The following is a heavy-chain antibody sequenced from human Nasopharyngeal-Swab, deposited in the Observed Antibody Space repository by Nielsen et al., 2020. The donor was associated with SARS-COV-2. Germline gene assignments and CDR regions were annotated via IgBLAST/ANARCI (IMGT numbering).Heavy chain of an antibody. CDR2: ISSSGRTI. Sequence: GGSLRLSCAASGFTFSSYSMNWVRQAPGKGLEWVSYISSSGRTIYYEDSVKGRFTISRDNAKNSLFLQMNSLRDEDTAVYYCAKKTVGTYPFDYWGQGTLVTLSS. V-gene: IGHV3-48*02. CDR1: GFTFSSYS. J-gene: IGHJ4*02. D-gene: IGHD3-16*02. CDR3: AKKTVGTYPFDY.